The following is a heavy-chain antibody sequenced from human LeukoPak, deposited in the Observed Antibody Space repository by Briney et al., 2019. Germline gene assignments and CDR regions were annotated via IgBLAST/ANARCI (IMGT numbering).Heavy chain of an antibody. V-gene: IGHV1-69*05. D-gene: IGHD1-26*01. CDR2: IIPIFGTA. CDR3: ARVGSYYFDY. Sequence: SVKVSCKASGGTFSSYAISWVRQAPGQGLEWMGRIIPIFGTANYAQKFQGRVTVTTDESTSTAYMELSSLRSEDTAVYYCARVGSYYFDYWGQGTLVTVSS. J-gene: IGHJ4*02. CDR1: GGTFSSYA.